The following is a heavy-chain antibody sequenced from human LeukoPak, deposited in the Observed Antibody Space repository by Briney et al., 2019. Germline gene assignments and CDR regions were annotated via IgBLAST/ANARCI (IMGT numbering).Heavy chain of an antibody. CDR3: ASAEPRGSNWYPY. D-gene: IGHD6-13*01. CDR2: IYHSGST. CDR1: GGSISSNNW. Sequence: PSGTLSLTCAVSGGSISSNNWWWSWVRQPPGKGLEWIGEIYHSGSTNYNPSLKSRVTISVDKSSNQFSLKLSSVTAADTAVYYCASAEPRGSNWYPYWGQGTLVIVSS. V-gene: IGHV4-4*02. J-gene: IGHJ4*02.